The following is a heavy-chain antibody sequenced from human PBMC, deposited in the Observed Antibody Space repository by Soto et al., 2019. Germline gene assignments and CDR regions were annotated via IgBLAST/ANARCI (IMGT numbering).Heavy chain of an antibody. J-gene: IGHJ4*02. CDR1: GFTFSDHY. V-gene: IGHV3-72*01. D-gene: IGHD2-15*01. CDR2: IKNKANSYTT. Sequence: EVQLVESGGGLVQPGGSLRLSCAASGFTFSDHYMDWVRQAPGKGLEWVGRIKNKANSYTTQYAASVRGRFTISIDDSKNSLSLQMNSLTTDDTAVYYCTRVRLGAPTRYCDYWGQGALVTVSS. CDR3: TRVRLGAPTRYCDY.